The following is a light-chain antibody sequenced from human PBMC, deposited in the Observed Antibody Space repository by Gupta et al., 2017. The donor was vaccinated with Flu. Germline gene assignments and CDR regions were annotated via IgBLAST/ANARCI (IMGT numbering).Light chain of an antibody. J-gene: IGKJ5*01. CDR3: QQYNDWPPIT. V-gene: IGKV3-15*01. CDR2: GAS. CDR1: QSVSSD. Sequence: ATLSAFPGERATLSCWASQSVSSDLAWYQQKPGQAPRLLIYGASTRATDIPARFSGSGSGTEFTLTISSLQSEDFAVYYCQQYNDWPPITFGQGTQVEIK.